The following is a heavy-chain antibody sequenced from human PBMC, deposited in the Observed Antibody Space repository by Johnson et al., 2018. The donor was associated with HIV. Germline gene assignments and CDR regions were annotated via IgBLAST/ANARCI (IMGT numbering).Heavy chain of an antibody. D-gene: IGHD1-26*01. CDR3: ARGSYDGDSFDI. V-gene: IGHV3-7*01. CDR1: GFTFSSYW. CDR2: IKQDGSEK. J-gene: IGHJ3*02. Sequence: VQLVESGGGLVQPGGSLRLSCAASGFTFSSYWMTWVRQAPGKGLEWVANIKQDGSEKSYVDSVKGRFTISRDNAKNSLYLQVHSLRAGDTALYYCARGSYDGDSFDIWGQGTVVTVSS.